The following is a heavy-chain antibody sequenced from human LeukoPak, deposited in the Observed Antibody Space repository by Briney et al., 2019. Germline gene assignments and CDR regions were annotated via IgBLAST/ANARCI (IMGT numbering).Heavy chain of an antibody. V-gene: IGHV4-30-4*07. Sequence: PSQTLSLTCAVSGGSISSGGYSWSWIRQPPGKGLEWIGYIYYSGSTNYNPSLKSRVTISVDTSKNQFSLKLSSVTAADTAVYYCARDAGNWNDRAYDYWGQGTLVTVSS. CDR1: GGSISSGGYS. D-gene: IGHD1-1*01. CDR3: ARDAGNWNDRAYDY. J-gene: IGHJ4*02. CDR2: IYYSGST.